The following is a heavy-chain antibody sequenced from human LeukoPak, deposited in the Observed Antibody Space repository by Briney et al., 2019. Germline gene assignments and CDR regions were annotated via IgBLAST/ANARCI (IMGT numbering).Heavy chain of an antibody. CDR3: ARQGPYSSGWYPQFDY. CDR2: IYYSGNT. J-gene: IGHJ4*02. CDR1: GGSIISSSYY. Sequence: SSETLSLTCTVPGGSIISSSYYWGWIRQPPGKGLEWIGSIYYSGNTYYNPSLKSRVTIFVDTSKNQFSLRLSSVTAADTAVYYCARQGPYSSGWYPQFDYWGQGTLVTVSS. D-gene: IGHD6-19*01. V-gene: IGHV4-39*01.